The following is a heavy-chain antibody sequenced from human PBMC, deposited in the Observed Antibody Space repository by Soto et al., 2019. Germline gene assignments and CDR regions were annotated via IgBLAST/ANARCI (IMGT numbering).Heavy chain of an antibody. CDR1: GYSFTGYY. Sequence: ASVKVSCKASGYSFTGYYMHWVRQAPGQGLEWMGWINPNSGGTNYAQKFQGWVTMTRDTSISTAYMELSRLRSDDTAVYYCARGQQLVYGKDVWGQGTTVTVSS. CDR3: ARGQQLVYGKDV. CDR2: INPNSGGT. V-gene: IGHV1-2*04. D-gene: IGHD6-13*01. J-gene: IGHJ6*02.